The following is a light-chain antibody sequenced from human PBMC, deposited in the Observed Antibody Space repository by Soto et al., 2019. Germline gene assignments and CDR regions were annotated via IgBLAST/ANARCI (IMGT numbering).Light chain of an antibody. CDR1: QNITNY. V-gene: IGKV1-33*01. J-gene: IGKJ4*01. CDR2: DAS. CDR3: QQYHDLPLT. Sequence: DIQMTQSPSSLSASVGDRVTITCQASQNITNYLNWYQLELGKAPKLLIYDASDLDMGVPSRFSGGGSGTDFTFTISGXQPEDFATYYCQQYHDLPLTFGGGTKVDIK.